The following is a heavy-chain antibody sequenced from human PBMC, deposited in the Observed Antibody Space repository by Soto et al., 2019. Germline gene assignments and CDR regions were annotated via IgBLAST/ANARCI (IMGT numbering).Heavy chain of an antibody. CDR1: GVSITDYH. D-gene: IGHD4-17*01. V-gene: IGHV4-59*01. J-gene: IGHJ5*02. CDR3: AKRFGDYVGWFDP. CDR2: IFSRGTP. Sequence: SETLSLTCTVSGVSITDYHWSWIRQSPGRGLEWIGYIFSRGTPNYNPTLKSRVNISVDTSRNQFSLKLNFMTSADTAMYFCAKRFGDYVGWFDPWGQGALVTVSS.